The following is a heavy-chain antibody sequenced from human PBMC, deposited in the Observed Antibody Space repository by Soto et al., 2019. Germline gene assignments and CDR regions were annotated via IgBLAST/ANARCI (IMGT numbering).Heavy chain of an antibody. CDR1: GFTFSSYG. D-gene: IGHD6-13*01. V-gene: IGHV3-33*01. CDR2: IWYDGSNK. CDR3: ARDVVGIAAAH. Sequence: QVQLVESGGGVVQPGRSLRLSCAASGFTFSSYGMHWVRQAPGKGLEWVAVIWYDGSNKYYADSVKCRFTISRDNSKNTLYLQMNSLRAEDTAVYYCARDVVGIAAAHWGQGTLVTVSS. J-gene: IGHJ4*02.